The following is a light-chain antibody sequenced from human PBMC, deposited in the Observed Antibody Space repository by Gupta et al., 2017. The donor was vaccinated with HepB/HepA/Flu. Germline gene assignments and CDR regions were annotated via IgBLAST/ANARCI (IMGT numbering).Light chain of an antibody. J-gene: IGKJ4*01. CDR3: LQYDKWPFT. CDR2: DAS. V-gene: IGKV3-15*01. Sequence: EVVLTQSPDTLSLSPGKRATLSCRASQRIGTNSAWYQQKVGQPPRLLIYDASIRAADVPARCRGSGSETNFTISISSLRSEDFEVYYCLQYDKWPFTFGGGTNVEIK. CDR1: QRIGTN.